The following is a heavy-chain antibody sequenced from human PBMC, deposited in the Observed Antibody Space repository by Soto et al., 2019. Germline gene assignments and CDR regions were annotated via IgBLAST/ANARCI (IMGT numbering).Heavy chain of an antibody. CDR1: GYTFTSYD. V-gene: IGHV1-8*01. CDR2: INPNSGNT. Sequence: QVQLVQSGAEVKKPGASVKVSCKASGYTFTSYDINWVRQATGQGLEWMGWINPNSGNTGYAQKFQGRVTMTRNTSISTASMELSSLRSEDTAVYYCARRAPYCSGGSCYHDAFDIWGQGTMVTVSS. J-gene: IGHJ3*02. CDR3: ARRAPYCSGGSCYHDAFDI. D-gene: IGHD2-15*01.